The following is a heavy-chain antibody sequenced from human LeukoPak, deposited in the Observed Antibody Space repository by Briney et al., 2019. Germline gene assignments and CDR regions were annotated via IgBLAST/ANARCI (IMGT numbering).Heavy chain of an antibody. CDR1: GFTFSTYS. V-gene: IGHV3-21*01. D-gene: IGHD3-22*01. J-gene: IGHJ4*02. CDR2: ISSGSGYM. Sequence: GGSLRLSCAASGFTFSTYSMNWVRQAPGKGLEWVSSISSGSGYMYYADSMKGRFTISRDNAKNSLYLQMNSLRAEDTAVYYCARDSSRYYDSSGYYSDYWGQGTLVTVSS. CDR3: ARDSSRYYDSSGYYSDY.